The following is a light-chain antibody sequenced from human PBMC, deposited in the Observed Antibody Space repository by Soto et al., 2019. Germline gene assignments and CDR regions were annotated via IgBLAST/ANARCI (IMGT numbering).Light chain of an antibody. V-gene: IGKV1-39*01. Sequence: DIQMTQSPSSLSASVGDRVTITCRASQSISSYLNWYQQKPGKAPKLLIYAASSLQSGVPSRFSGSGSGTDFTLTISSLQPEDFATYYCPQSSHAQFTFGHGTTVDIK. CDR2: AAS. J-gene: IGKJ3*01. CDR1: QSISSY. CDR3: PQSSHAQFT.